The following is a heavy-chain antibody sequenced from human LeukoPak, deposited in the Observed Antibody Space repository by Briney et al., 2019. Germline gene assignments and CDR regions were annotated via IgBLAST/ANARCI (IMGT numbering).Heavy chain of an antibody. Sequence: GASVKVSCKASGYTFTSYDINWVRQATGQGREWMGWMNPNSGNTGYAQKFQGRVTMTRNTSISTAYMELRSLRSEDTAVYYCARVVVTMVRGVLNNWFDPWGQGTLVTVSS. CDR3: ARVVVTMVRGVLNNWFDP. D-gene: IGHD3-10*01. J-gene: IGHJ5*02. CDR2: MNPNSGNT. V-gene: IGHV1-8*01. CDR1: GYTFTSYD.